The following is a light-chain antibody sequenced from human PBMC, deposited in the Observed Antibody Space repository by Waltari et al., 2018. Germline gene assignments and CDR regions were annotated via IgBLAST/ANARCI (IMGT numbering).Light chain of an antibody. J-gene: IGLJ3*02. Sequence: SYELTQPPSVSVAPGQTATMTREGQRIGTRSVHWYQKKPGRAPVVVVYDDWNRPSGVPERFSGSNSGSTATLIISRVEAGDEADYYCQVWNSFIDHWVFGGGTKLTVL. V-gene: IGLV3-21*02. CDR3: QVWNSFIDHWV. CDR2: DDW. CDR1: RIGTRS.